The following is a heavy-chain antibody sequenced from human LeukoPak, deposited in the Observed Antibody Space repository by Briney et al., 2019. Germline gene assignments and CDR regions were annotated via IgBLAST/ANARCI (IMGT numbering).Heavy chain of an antibody. CDR3: TRGRRPIFGVVTHFDY. Sequence: PGGSLRLSCTASGFTFGDYAMSWFRQAPGKGLEWVGFIRSKAYGGTTEYAASVKGRFTISRDDSKSIAYLQVNSLKTEDTAVYYCTRGRRPIFGVVTHFDYWGQGTLVTVSS. J-gene: IGHJ4*02. D-gene: IGHD3-3*01. V-gene: IGHV3-49*03. CDR2: IRSKAYGGTT. CDR1: GFTFGDYA.